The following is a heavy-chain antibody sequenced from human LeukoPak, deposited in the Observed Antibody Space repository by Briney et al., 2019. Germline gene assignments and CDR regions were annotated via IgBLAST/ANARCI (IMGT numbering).Heavy chain of an antibody. D-gene: IGHD3-3*01. CDR1: GFTFSSYE. Sequence: GGSLRLSCAASGFTFSSYEMNWVRQAPGKGLEWVSYMSSSGSTIYYADSVKGRFTISRDNAKNSLYLQMNSLRAEDTAVYYCARSARLMKGVVEVTALDDWGQGTLVTVSS. J-gene: IGHJ4*02. CDR2: MSSSGSTI. V-gene: IGHV3-48*03. CDR3: ARSARLMKGVVEVTALDD.